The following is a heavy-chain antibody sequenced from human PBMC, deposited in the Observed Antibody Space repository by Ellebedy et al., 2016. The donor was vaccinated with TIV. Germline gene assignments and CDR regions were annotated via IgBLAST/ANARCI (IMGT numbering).Heavy chain of an antibody. Sequence: GESLKISCQASGYSFTNYWIGWVRQMPGKGLEWMGIIYPGDSDTRYSPSFQGLVTMSVDNSTNTAYLQLRSLKASDTAIYYCAKMGIVDRGSHWESGWFEYWGQGSLVTVSS. CDR1: GYSFTNYW. CDR3: AKMGIVDRGSHWESGWFEY. J-gene: IGHJ5*01. V-gene: IGHV5-51*01. CDR2: IYPGDSDT. D-gene: IGHD1-26*01.